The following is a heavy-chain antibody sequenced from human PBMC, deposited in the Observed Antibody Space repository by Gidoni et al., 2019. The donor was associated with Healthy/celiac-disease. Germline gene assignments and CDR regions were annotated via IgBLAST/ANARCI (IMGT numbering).Heavy chain of an antibody. CDR2: IYYIGGT. V-gene: IGHV4-39*01. CDR3: ARGGGYDTAMVTKPFDP. J-gene: IGHJ5*02. Sequence: QLQLQESGPGLVKPSEPLSLTCTVSGGSISSSSYYWGLIRQPPGKGLEWIGSIYYIGGTYYNPSLKSRVTIAVDTSKNQFSLKLSSVTAAYTAVYYCARGGGYDTAMVTKPFDPWGQGTLVTVSS. D-gene: IGHD5-18*01. CDR1: GGSISSSSYY.